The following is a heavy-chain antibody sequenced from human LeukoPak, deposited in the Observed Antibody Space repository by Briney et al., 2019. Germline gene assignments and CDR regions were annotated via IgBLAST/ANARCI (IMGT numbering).Heavy chain of an antibody. V-gene: IGHV3-48*03. CDR1: GFTFSSYE. CDR2: ISSSGSTI. J-gene: IGHJ4*02. D-gene: IGHD4-11*01. CDR3: ARRYSNHPYFLDY. Sequence: GGSLRLSCAASGFTFSSYEMNWVRQAPGRGLEWISYISSSGSTIYYADADSVKGRFPISRDNAKNSLYLQMNSLRAEDTAVYYCARRYSNHPYFLDYWGQGTLVTVSS.